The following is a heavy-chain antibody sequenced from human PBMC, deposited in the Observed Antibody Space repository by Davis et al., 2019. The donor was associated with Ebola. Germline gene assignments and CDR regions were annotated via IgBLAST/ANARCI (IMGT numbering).Heavy chain of an antibody. J-gene: IGHJ5*02. CDR3: ARAPSLKADGPTWYNWVDP. Sequence: SVKVSCKASGGTFSSYAISWVRQAPGQGLEWMGGIIPIFGTANYAQKFQGRVTITADESTSTAYMELSSLRSDDTAVYYCARAPSLKADGPTWYNWVDPWGQGTLVTVSS. D-gene: IGHD2-8*01. CDR1: GGTFSSYA. V-gene: IGHV1-69*13. CDR2: IIPIFGTA.